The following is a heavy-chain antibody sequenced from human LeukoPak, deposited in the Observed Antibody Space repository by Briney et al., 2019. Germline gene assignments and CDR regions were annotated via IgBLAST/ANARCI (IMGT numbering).Heavy chain of an antibody. Sequence: GGSLRLSCAASGFSFGSYGIHWVRQAPGKGLEWVAVISHEGSQTYYADSVRGRFTISRDNSKNMVYLQMNSLRVEDTAVYYCARTREQWQVLDYWGQGTLVTVSS. V-gene: IGHV3-30*03. CDR2: ISHEGSQT. D-gene: IGHD6-19*01. CDR1: GFSFGSYG. CDR3: ARTREQWQVLDY. J-gene: IGHJ4*02.